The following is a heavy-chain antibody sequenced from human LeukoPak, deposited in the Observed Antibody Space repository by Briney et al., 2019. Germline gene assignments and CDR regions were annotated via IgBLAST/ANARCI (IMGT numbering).Heavy chain of an antibody. D-gene: IGHD6-13*01. CDR1: GYTFTSYY. CDR2: INPSGGST. Sequence: ASVKVSCKASGYTFTSYYMHWVRQAPGQGLEWMGIINPSGGSTSYAQKFQGRVTMTRDMSTSTVYMELSSLRSEDTAVYYCARDHPTARIAAVGPDFDYWGQGTLVTVPS. V-gene: IGHV1-46*01. J-gene: IGHJ4*02. CDR3: ARDHPTARIAAVGPDFDY.